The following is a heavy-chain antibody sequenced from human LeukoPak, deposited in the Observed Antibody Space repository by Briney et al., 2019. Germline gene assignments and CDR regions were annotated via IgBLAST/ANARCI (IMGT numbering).Heavy chain of an antibody. CDR2: INTNTGNP. D-gene: IGHD3-16*02. CDR3: ARASGGQDYDYVWGSYPHLDY. Sequence: ASVKVSCKASGYTFTSYAMNWVRQAPGQGLEWMGWINTNTGNPTYAQGFTGRFVFSLDTSVSTAYLQISSLKAEDTAVYYCARASGGQDYDYVWGSYPHLDYWGQGTLVTVSS. V-gene: IGHV7-4-1*02. J-gene: IGHJ4*02. CDR1: GYTFTSYA.